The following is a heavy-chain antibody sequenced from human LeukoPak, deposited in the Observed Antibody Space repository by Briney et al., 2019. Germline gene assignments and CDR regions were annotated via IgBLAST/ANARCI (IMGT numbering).Heavy chain of an antibody. J-gene: IGHJ3*02. CDR1: GFTFSSYW. CDR2: IKQDGSEK. D-gene: IGHD3-9*01. V-gene: IGHV3-7*01. Sequence: GGSLRLSCAASGFTFSSYWMSWVRQAPGKGLEWVANIKQDGSEKYYVDSVKGRFTISRDNAKNSLYLQTNSLRAEDTAVYYCARGIGPHQILRYFDWLLSQVDAFDIWGQGTMVTVSS. CDR3: ARGIGPHQILRYFDWLLSQVDAFDI.